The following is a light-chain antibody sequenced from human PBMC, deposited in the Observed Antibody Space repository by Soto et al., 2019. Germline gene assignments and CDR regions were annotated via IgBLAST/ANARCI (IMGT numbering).Light chain of an antibody. V-gene: IGKV1-27*01. Sequence: VQMTQSPSSLSASVGDRVTITCRASQGISNYLAWYQQKPGQVPKLLIYVASTLQSGVPSRFSGRGSGTDFSLSISSLQPEDVAAYYCQNYNSAPITFGQGTRLEI. CDR3: QNYNSAPIT. J-gene: IGKJ5*01. CDR2: VAS. CDR1: QGISNY.